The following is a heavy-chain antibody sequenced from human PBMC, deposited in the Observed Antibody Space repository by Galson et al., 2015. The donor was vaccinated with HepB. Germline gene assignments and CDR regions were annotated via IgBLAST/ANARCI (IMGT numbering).Heavy chain of an antibody. CDR1: GFTFSRYA. J-gene: IGHJ5*01. CDR2: ITGPGGGT. V-gene: IGHV3-23*01. D-gene: IGHD3-3*01. CDR3: ATARDDFWSGYWFDS. Sequence: SLRLSCAASGFTFSRYAMYWVRQAPGRGLEWISSITGPGGGTYSADSVKGRFTISRDNSRNTLFLHIDSLRAEDTAVYYCATARDDFWSGYWFDSWGQGTLVTVSS.